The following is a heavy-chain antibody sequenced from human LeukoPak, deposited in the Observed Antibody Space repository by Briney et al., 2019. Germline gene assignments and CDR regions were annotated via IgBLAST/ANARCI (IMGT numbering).Heavy chain of an antibody. D-gene: IGHD4-23*01. V-gene: IGHV3-74*01. CDR3: VRDRTVVTLFDY. CDR2: ISTDGSIT. Sequence: GGSLRLSCAASGFIFSNYWMHWVRQAPGKGLVWVSRISTDGSITGYADFAKGRFTISRDNAKNTLYLQLNSLGDEDTAVYYCVRDRTVVTLFDYWGQGALVTVSS. CDR1: GFIFSNYW. J-gene: IGHJ4*02.